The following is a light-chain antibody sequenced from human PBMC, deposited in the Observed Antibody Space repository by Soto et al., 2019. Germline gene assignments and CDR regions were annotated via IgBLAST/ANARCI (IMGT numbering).Light chain of an antibody. V-gene: IGLV2-14*01. J-gene: IGLJ3*02. CDR1: TSDIGGYNY. Sequence: QLVLTQPASVSGSPGQSITISCTGTTSDIGGYNYVSWYQQHPGKAPKVMIYEVSKRPSGVSNRFSGSKSGNTASLTIFGLQAEDEADYYCISFTTTNTWVFGGGTKLTVL. CDR3: ISFTTTNTWV. CDR2: EVS.